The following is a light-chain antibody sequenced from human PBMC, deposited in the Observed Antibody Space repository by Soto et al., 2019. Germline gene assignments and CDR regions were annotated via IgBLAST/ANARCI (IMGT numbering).Light chain of an antibody. CDR1: QSVSSY. CDR3: QKYNSAPWT. CDR2: DAS. Sequence: EIVLTQSPATVSLSPGERATLSFMASQSVSSYLAWYQQKPGQAPRLLIYDASNRATGIPARFSGSGSGTDFTLTISSLQPEDVATYYCQKYNSAPWTFGQGTKVDI. J-gene: IGKJ1*01. V-gene: IGKV3-11*01.